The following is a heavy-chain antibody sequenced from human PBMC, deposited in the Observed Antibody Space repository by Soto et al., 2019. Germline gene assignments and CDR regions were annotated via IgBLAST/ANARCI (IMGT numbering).Heavy chain of an antibody. CDR1: GGTFSSYA. CDR2: IIPIFGTA. D-gene: IGHD2-15*01. Sequence: QVQLVQSGAEVKKPGSSVKVSCKASGGTFSSYAISWVRQAPGQGLEWMGGIIPIFGTANDAQKFQGRVTITEDESTSKAYMELSSLRSEDTAVYYCATSVAFAVMTNFDYWGQGTLVTVSS. J-gene: IGHJ4*02. V-gene: IGHV1-69*01. CDR3: ATSVAFAVMTNFDY.